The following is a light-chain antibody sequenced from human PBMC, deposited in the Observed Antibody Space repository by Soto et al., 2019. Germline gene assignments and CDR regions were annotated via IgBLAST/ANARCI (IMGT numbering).Light chain of an antibody. V-gene: IGKV1-6*01. CDR2: AAS. CDR3: LLDYAYFWA. Sequence: AIQLTQSPSSLSASVGDRVTITCRASQGIRSVLGWYQQKPGKVPKLLIYAASTLQSGVPSRFSGSGFGTDFTLTINSLQPEDFATYYCLLDYAYFWAFGQGTKVDI. J-gene: IGKJ1*01. CDR1: QGIRSV.